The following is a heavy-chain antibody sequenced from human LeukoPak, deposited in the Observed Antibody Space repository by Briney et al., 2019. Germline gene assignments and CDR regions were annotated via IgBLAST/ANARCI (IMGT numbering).Heavy chain of an antibody. V-gene: IGHV1-69*13. D-gene: IGHD3-10*01. J-gene: IGHJ6*02. Sequence: GASVKVSCKASGGTFSSYAISWVRQAPGQGLEWMGGIIPIFGTANYAQKFRGRVTITADESTSTAYMELSSLRSEDTAVYYCARGDYGSGSHYYGMDVWGQGTTVTVSS. CDR1: GGTFSSYA. CDR3: ARGDYGSGSHYYGMDV. CDR2: IIPIFGTA.